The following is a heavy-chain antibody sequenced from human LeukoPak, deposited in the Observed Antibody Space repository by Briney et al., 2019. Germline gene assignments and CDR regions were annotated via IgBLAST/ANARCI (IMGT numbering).Heavy chain of an antibody. CDR3: ARDSGTTGEVKFDP. D-gene: IGHD3-10*01. CDR1: GGSISSVY. Sequence: SETLSLTCTVSGGSISSVYWSWIRQPPEKGLEWIGYIDYGGSTNYNPSLRSRVTISVDTSKNQFSLKLTSVTAADTAVYYCARDSGTTGEVKFDPWGQGTLVTVSS. CDR2: IDYGGST. V-gene: IGHV4-59*01. J-gene: IGHJ5*02.